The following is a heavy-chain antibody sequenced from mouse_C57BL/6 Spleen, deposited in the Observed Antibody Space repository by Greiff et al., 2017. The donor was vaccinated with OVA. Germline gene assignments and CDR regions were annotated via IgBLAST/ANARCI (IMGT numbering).Heavy chain of an antibody. V-gene: IGHV1-55*01. CDR2: IYPGSGST. CDR3: ARYYDGYPYFDY. CDR1: GYTFTSYW. D-gene: IGHD2-3*01. Sequence: QVQLKQPGAELVKPGASVKMSCKASGYTFTSYWITWVKQRPGQGLEWIGDIYPGSGSTNYNEKFKSKATLTVDTSSSTAYMQLSSLTSEDSAVYYCARYYDGYPYFDYWGQGTTLTVSS. J-gene: IGHJ2*01.